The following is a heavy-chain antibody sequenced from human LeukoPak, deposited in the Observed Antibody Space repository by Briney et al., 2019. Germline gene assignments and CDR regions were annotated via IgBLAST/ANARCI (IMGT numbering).Heavy chain of an antibody. CDR3: ASFSGYSYGHFDY. CDR2: MYLSGTT. V-gene: IGHV4-4*02. CDR1: GDSINSLDL. D-gene: IGHD5-18*01. Sequence: PSETLSLTCTVSGDSINSLDLWSWVRQPPGKGLEWIGEMYLSGTTHSNPSVKSRVTISIDKSKNQFFLNLSSVTAADTAVYYCASFSGYSYGHFDYWGQGTLVTVSS. J-gene: IGHJ4*02.